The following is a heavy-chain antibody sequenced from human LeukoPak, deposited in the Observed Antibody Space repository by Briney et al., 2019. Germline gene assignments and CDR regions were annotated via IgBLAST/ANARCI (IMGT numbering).Heavy chain of an antibody. CDR1: GGSFSGYY. D-gene: IGHD3-22*01. V-gene: IGHV4-34*01. CDR3: ARGGPTTTYYYDSSGYYYDY. Sequence: SETLSLTCAVYGGSFSGYYWSWIRQPPGKGLEWIGEINHSGSTNYNPSLKSRVTISVDTSKNQFSLKLSSVTAADTAVYYCARGGPTTTYYYDSSGYYYDYRGQGTLVTVSS. J-gene: IGHJ4*02. CDR2: INHSGST.